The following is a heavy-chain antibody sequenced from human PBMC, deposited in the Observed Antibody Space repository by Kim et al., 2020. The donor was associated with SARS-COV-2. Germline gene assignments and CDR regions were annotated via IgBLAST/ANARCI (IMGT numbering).Heavy chain of an antibody. V-gene: IGHV1-3*04. CDR2: ISIGHDDT. Sequence: ASVKVSCKASGYTFINYVMHWVRQAPGQRLEWMGLISIGHDDTKYSQKFRGRVTITRDTTASTAYMELSSMRSEDTAGYYCARGSGWAFDYWGQGTLVNV. J-gene: IGHJ4*02. D-gene: IGHD6-19*01. CDR1: GYTFINYV. CDR3: ARGSGWAFDY.